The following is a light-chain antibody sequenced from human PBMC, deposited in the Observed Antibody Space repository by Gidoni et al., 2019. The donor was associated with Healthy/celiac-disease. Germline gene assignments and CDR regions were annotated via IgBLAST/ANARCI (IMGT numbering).Light chain of an antibody. CDR2: DAS. V-gene: IGKV1-33*01. CDR1: QYISNY. Sequence: DIQMTQSPSSLSASVGDRVTITCQASQYISNYLNWYQQKPGKAPKLLIYDASNLETGVPSRFSGIGSWTDFTFTTSSLQPEDIATDYCQQYDNLPALTFGGGTKVEIK. CDR3: QQYDNLPALT. J-gene: IGKJ4*01.